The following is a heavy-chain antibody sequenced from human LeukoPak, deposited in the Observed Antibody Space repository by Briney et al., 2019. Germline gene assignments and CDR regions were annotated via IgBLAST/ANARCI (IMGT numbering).Heavy chain of an antibody. CDR2: ISGSGGST. Sequence: GGSLRLSCAASGFTFSSYAMSWVRQAPGKGLEWVSAISGSGGSTYYADSVKGRFTISRDNSKNTLYLQMNSLRAEDTAVYYCARGIAVAGTFDYWGQGTLVTVSS. D-gene: IGHD6-19*01. CDR3: ARGIAVAGTFDY. CDR1: GFTFSSYA. V-gene: IGHV3-23*01. J-gene: IGHJ4*02.